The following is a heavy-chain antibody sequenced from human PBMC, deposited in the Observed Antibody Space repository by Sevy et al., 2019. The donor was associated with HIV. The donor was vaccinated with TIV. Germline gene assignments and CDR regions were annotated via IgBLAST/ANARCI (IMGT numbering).Heavy chain of an antibody. D-gene: IGHD1-7*01. CDR3: ARALLRTTAMTHFDY. Sequence: GGSLRLSCAASGFTFSSYAMHWVRQAPGKGLEWVAVISYDGSNKYYADAVKGRFTISRDNSKNTRYLQMNSLRAEDTAVYYCARALLRTTAMTHFDYWGQGTLVTVSS. J-gene: IGHJ4*02. CDR2: ISYDGSNK. V-gene: IGHV3-30-3*01. CDR1: GFTFSSYA.